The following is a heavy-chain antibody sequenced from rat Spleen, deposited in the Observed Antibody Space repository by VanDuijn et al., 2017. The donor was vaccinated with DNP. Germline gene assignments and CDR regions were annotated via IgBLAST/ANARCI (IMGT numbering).Heavy chain of an antibody. CDR2: INYDGGTT. V-gene: IGHV5-22*01. CDR3: ARWYNSGYYFDY. CDR1: GFSLSDYY. Sequence: EVQLVESGGGLVQPGGSLKLSCRASGFSLSDYYMAWVRQTPTKGLEWVAYINYDGGTTYSGDSVKGRFTISRDDATNILYLQMNRLRSEDMATYYCARWYNSGYYFDYWGQGVMVTVSS. J-gene: IGHJ2*01. D-gene: IGHD4-3*01.